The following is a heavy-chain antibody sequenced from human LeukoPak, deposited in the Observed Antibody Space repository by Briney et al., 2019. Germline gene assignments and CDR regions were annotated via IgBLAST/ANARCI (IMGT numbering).Heavy chain of an antibody. CDR1: GFTFSKYW. J-gene: IGHJ4*02. CDR2: INTDGAVT. D-gene: IGHD6-19*01. Sequence: GGSLRLSCAASGFTFSKYWMLWVRQAPGKGLESVSRINTDGAVTTYADSVKGRFTVSRDNADNTMFLQMNSLRAEDTAVYYCAKYPAVAGSFDLDYWGQGTLVTVSS. V-gene: IGHV3-74*01. CDR3: AKYPAVAGSFDLDY.